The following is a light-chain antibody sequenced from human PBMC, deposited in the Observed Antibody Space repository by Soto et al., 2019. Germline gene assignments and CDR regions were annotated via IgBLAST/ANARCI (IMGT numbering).Light chain of an antibody. J-gene: IGKJ5*01. CDR2: AAS. Sequence: DIKMTQSPSTLSGSVGARVTINCRAAESISRHLNWYQQKPGRAPDLLIYAASTLQNGVPSRFTGSGSGTEFTLTITGLQLEDVATYYCQQDYSTLATLGQGTRLEIK. CDR1: ESISRH. V-gene: IGKV1-39*01. CDR3: QQDYSTLAT.